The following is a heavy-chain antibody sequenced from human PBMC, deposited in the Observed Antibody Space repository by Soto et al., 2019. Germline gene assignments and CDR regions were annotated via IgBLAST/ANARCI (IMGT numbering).Heavy chain of an antibody. J-gene: IGHJ3*02. D-gene: IGHD4-17*01. CDR3: AREGNGDYVGTFDI. V-gene: IGHV3-30-3*01. CDR2: ISYDENNK. Sequence: PGGSLRLSCAASGFTFSSYAMHWVRQAPGRGLEWVAVISYDENNKYYADSVKGRFTISRDNSKNTLFLQMNSLRAEDTALYLCAREGNGDYVGTFDIWGQGTMVTVSS. CDR1: GFTFSSYA.